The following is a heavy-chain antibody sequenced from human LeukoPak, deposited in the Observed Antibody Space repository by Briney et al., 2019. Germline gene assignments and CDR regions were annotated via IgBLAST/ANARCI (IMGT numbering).Heavy chain of an antibody. CDR1: GYTFTSYY. V-gene: IGHV1-46*01. CDR3: ARAREVVRFDP. J-gene: IGHJ5*02. D-gene: IGHD2-2*01. CDR2: INPSGGST. Sequence: ASVKVSCKASGYTFTSYYMHWVRQAPGQGLEWKGIINPSGGSTSYAQKFQGKVTMTRDMSTSTVYMELSSLRSEDTAVYYCARAREVVRFDPWGQGTLVTVSS.